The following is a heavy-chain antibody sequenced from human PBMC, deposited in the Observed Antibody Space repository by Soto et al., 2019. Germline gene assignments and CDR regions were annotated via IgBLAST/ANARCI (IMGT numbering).Heavy chain of an antibody. CDR3: ARGGYVWGSYRSWVY. J-gene: IGHJ4*02. V-gene: IGHV4-34*01. CDR1: VGSFSGYY. Sequence: RSLTFAVYVGSFSGYYGSWIRQPPGKGLEWIGEINHSGSTNYNPSLKSRVTISVDTSKNQFSLKLSSVTAADTAVYYCARGGYVWGSYRSWVYWGQGTLVTVSS. D-gene: IGHD3-16*02. CDR2: INHSGST.